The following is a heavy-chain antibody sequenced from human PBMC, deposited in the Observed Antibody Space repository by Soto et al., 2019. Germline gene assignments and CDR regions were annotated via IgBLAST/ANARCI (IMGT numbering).Heavy chain of an antibody. Sequence: QVQLVQSGAEVKKPGASVKVSCKASGYTFNSYDINWLRQATGQGLEWRGWMNPNSGNTGSAQKFQGRVTMPTNTSISTAYMELSSLRSEDTAGYYCARGPGSWYYYYMDVGGPGTKVPVSS. CDR3: ARGPGSWYYYYMDV. CDR2: MNPNSGNT. D-gene: IGHD6-13*01. V-gene: IGHV1-8*01. CDR1: GYTFNSYD. J-gene: IGHJ6*03.